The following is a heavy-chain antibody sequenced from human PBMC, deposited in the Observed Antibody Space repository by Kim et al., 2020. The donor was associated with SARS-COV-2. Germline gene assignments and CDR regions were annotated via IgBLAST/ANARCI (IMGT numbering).Heavy chain of an antibody. CDR2: IYYSGST. D-gene: IGHD5-18*01. V-gene: IGHV4-59*13. J-gene: IGHJ3*02. Sequence: SETLSLTCTVSCGSISSYYWSWIRQPPGKGLEWIGYIYYSGSTNYNPSLKSRVTISVDTSKNQFSLKLSSVTAADTAVYYCARDRGGGYSCGYRDDAFDIWGQGTMVTVSS. CDR1: CGSISSYY. CDR3: ARDRGGGYSCGYRDDAFDI.